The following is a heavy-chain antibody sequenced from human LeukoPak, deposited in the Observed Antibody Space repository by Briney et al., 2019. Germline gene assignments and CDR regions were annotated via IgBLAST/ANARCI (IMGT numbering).Heavy chain of an antibody. CDR1: GGSISSGGHS. Sequence: SQTLSLTCVVSGGSISSGGHSWSWIRQPPGKGLEWIGSMYYSGSTYYNPSLKSRVTISVDTSKNQFSLKLSSVTAADTAVYYCARDYQGGYGDKTVDYWGQGTLVTVSS. V-gene: IGHV4-30-4*07. CDR2: MYYSGST. CDR3: ARDYQGGYGDKTVDY. J-gene: IGHJ4*02. D-gene: IGHD5-18*01.